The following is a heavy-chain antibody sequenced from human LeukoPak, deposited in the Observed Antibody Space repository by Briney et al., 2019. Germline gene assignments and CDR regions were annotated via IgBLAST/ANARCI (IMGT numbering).Heavy chain of an antibody. D-gene: IGHD6-13*01. CDR3: ARIVHSSSWYGGFDY. J-gene: IGHJ4*02. Sequence: SETLSLTCTVSGGSISSSSYYWGWIRQPPGKGLEWIGSIYYSGSTYYNPSLKSRVTISVDTSKNQFSLKLSSVTAADTAVYYSARIVHSSSWYGGFDYWGQGTLVTVSS. V-gene: IGHV4-39*01. CDR1: GGSISSSSYY. CDR2: IYYSGST.